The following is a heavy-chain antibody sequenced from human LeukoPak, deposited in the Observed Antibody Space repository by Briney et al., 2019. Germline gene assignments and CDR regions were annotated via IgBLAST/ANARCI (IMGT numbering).Heavy chain of an antibody. V-gene: IGHV4-39*01. CDR3: ARQGGYCSSTSCYFNWFDP. CDR1: GGSISSSSYY. CDR2: IYYSGST. Sequence: SETLSLTCTVSGGSISSSSYYWGWIRQPPGKGLEWIGSIYYSGSTYYNPSLKSRVTISVDTSKNQFSLKLSSVTAADTAVYYCARQGGYCSSTSCYFNWFDPWSQGTLVTVSS. D-gene: IGHD2-2*01. J-gene: IGHJ5*02.